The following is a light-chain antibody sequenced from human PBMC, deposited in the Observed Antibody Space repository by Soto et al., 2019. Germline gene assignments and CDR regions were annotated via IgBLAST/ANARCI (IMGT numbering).Light chain of an antibody. CDR3: QQCGGSPLFS. CDR1: ESVTSSC. V-gene: IGKV3-20*01. Sequence: EIVLTQSPDTLSLSPGERATLSCTASESVTSSCLAWYQRKPGQAPRLLIHTTSTRATDIPDRFSGSGSGTDFNLTISSLEPEDFAVYYCQQCGGSPLFSFGPGTRVDI. CDR2: TTS. J-gene: IGKJ3*01.